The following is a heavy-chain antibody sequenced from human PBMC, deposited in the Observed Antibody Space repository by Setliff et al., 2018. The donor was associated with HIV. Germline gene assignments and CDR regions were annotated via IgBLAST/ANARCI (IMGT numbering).Heavy chain of an antibody. V-gene: IGHV4-38-2*02. D-gene: IGHD3-22*01. Sequence: SETLSLTCTVSGYSISSGYYWGWIRQPPGKGLEWIGSIYYSGRTYYNPSLKSRVTISVDTSKNQFSLKLSSVTAADTAVYYCAGVGWDYYDSSGVGEFDYWGQGTLVTVSS. J-gene: IGHJ4*02. CDR1: GYSISSGYY. CDR2: IYYSGRT. CDR3: AGVGWDYYDSSGVGEFDY.